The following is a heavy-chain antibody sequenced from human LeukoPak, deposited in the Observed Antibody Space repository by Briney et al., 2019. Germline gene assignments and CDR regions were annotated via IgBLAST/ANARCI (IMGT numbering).Heavy chain of an antibody. CDR2: INPSGGST. V-gene: IGHV1-46*01. D-gene: IGHD3-10*01. J-gene: IGHJ4*02. CDR1: GYTFTSYG. Sequence: GASVKVSCKASGYTFTSYGISWVRQAPGQGLEWMGIINPSGGSTSYAQKFQGRVTMTRDTSTSTVYMELSSLRSEDTAVYYCARGPEVGSWQRGLLGYWGQGTLVTVSS. CDR3: ARGPEVGSWQRGLLGY.